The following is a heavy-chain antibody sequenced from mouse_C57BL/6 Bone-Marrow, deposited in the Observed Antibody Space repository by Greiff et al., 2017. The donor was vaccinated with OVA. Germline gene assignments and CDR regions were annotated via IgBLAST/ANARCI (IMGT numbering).Heavy chain of an antibody. CDR3: ARRGYYYGSGYAMDY. Sequence: EVMLVESGGGLVQPGGSLKLSCAASGFTFSDYGMAWVRQAPREGPEWVAFISNLAYSIYYADTVTGRFTISRENAKNTLYLEMSSLRSEDTAMYYCARRGYYYGSGYAMDYWGEGTSVTVSS. D-gene: IGHD1-1*01. V-gene: IGHV5-15*04. J-gene: IGHJ4*01. CDR2: ISNLAYSI. CDR1: GFTFSDYG.